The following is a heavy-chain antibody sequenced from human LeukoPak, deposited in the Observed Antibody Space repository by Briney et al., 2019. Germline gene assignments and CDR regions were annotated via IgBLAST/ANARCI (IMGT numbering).Heavy chain of an antibody. J-gene: IGHJ4*02. V-gene: IGHV3-74*01. CDR3: ARSRNGSFDY. D-gene: IGHD6-25*01. CDR2: INGDGSTT. Sequence: GGSLRLSCAASGFTFSFYWMHWVRQAPGKGLVWVSRINGDGSTTNYADSVKDRVTISRDNAKNTLYPQMSSLRAEDTAVYYCARSRNGSFDYWGQGTLVTVSS. CDR1: GFTFSFYW.